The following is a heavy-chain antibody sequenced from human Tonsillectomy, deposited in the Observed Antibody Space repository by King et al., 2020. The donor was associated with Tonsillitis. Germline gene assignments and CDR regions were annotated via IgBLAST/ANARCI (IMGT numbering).Heavy chain of an antibody. Sequence: VQLVESGGGLVKPGGSLRLSCAASGFTFSNAWMSWVRQAPGKGLEWVGRIKSKTDGGTTDYAAPVKGRFTISRDDSKNTLYLQMNSLKTEDTAVYYCTTVAPYSSSPPSGYWGQGTLVTVSS. CDR2: IKSKTDGGTT. CDR3: TTVAPYSSSPPSGY. D-gene: IGHD6-13*01. J-gene: IGHJ4*02. CDR1: GFTFSNAW. V-gene: IGHV3-15*01.